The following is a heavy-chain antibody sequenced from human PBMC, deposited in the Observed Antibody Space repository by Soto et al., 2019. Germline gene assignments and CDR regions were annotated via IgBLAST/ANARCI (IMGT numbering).Heavy chain of an antibody. CDR2: INPSAGST. V-gene: IGHV1-46*01. CDR3: ARASNYAHFDY. Sequence: AAVKVSCKASGYTFTSYYMHWVRQAPGQGLEWMGIINPSAGSTSYAQKFQGRVTMTRDTSTSTVYMELSSLRSEDTAVYYCARASNYAHFDYWGQGTLVTVSS. CDR1: GYTFTSYY. J-gene: IGHJ4*02. D-gene: IGHD4-4*01.